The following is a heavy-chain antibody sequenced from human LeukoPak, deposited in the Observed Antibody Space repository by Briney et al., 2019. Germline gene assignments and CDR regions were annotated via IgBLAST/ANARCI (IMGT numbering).Heavy chain of an antibody. CDR2: IKQDGSEK. V-gene: IGHV3-7*01. J-gene: IGHJ3*02. D-gene: IGHD3-22*01. CDR3: ARGDYYDSSGFYTDAFDT. Sequence: PGGSLRLSCAASGFTFSRNWMSWVRQAPGKGLEWVGNIKQDGSEKFYVDSVKGRFAISRDNAKKSLYLQMNSLRADDTAVYFCARGDYYDSSGFYTDAFDTWGQGTMVTVSS. CDR1: GFTFSRNW.